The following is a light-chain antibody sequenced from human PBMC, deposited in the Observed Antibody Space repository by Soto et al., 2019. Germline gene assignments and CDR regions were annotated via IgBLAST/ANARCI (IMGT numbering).Light chain of an antibody. V-gene: IGLV2-14*01. CDR2: EAS. Sequence: QSALTQPASVSGSPGQSITISCTGTSSDVGGYDRVSWYQQRPDNAPKLIIYEASNRPSGISNRFSGSKSGDTASLTISGLQAEDEADYYCCSYRSGSVYVFGSGTKVSV. J-gene: IGLJ1*01. CDR3: CSYRSGSVYV. CDR1: SSDVGGYDR.